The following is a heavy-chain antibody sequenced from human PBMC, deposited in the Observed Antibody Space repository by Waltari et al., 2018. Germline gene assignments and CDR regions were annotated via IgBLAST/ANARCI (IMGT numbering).Heavy chain of an antibody. V-gene: IGHV3-74*01. D-gene: IGHD1-1*01. CDR3: ALDFGGNEDY. Sequence: EVQLVESGGGLVQPGGSLRLSCAVSGFTFSSYWMHWVRQAPGKGLVWVSRITTDGSKINYADSVGGRFTISRDNAKNTLYLQMDSLRAEDTALYYCALDFGGNEDYWGQGILVTVSS. J-gene: IGHJ4*02. CDR2: ITTDGSKI. CDR1: GFTFSSYW.